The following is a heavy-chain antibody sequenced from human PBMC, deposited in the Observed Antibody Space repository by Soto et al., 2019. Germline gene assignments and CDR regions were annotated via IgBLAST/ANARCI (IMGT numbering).Heavy chain of an antibody. CDR2: ITSSGGFT. CDR3: AREAARPDY. D-gene: IGHD6-6*01. V-gene: IGHV3-11*06. Sequence: PGGCLGLSSSASGLTFSDYAMPWVRQAPGKRLEWISYITSSGGFTNYADSVKGRFTISRDNAKNSLYLQMNSLRAEDTAVYYSAREAARPDYWGQGTLVTVSS. CDR1: GLTFSDYA. J-gene: IGHJ4*02.